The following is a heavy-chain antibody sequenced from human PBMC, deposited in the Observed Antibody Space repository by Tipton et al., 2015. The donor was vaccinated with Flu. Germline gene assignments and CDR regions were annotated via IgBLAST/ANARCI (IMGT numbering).Heavy chain of an antibody. CDR3: ARLGLPDF. V-gene: IGHV3-9*01. Sequence: RSLRLSCAASGSTFDDYAMHWVRQAPGKGLEWVSGISWNSDSIVYADSVKGRFTISRDNAKNSLYLQMSSLRAEDTAIYYCARLGLPDFWGQGTLVTVSS. J-gene: IGHJ4*02. CDR1: GSTFDDYA. D-gene: IGHD2-21*01. CDR2: ISWNSDSI.